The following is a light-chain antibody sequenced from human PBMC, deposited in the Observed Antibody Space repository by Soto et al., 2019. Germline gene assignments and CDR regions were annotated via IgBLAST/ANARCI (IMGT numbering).Light chain of an antibody. CDR2: KAS. V-gene: IGKV1-5*03. Sequence: DIQMTQSPSSLSASVGDRLTITCRASQGISSYLNWYQQKPGKAPKLLIYKASTLKSGVPSRFSGSGSGTEFTLTISSLQPDDFATYYCQHHNSYSEAFGQGTKVDIK. CDR3: QHHNSYSEA. J-gene: IGKJ1*01. CDR1: QGISSY.